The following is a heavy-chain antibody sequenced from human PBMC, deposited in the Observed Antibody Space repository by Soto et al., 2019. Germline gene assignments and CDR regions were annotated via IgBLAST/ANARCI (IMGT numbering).Heavy chain of an antibody. V-gene: IGHV4-59*08. Sequence: QVQLQESGPGLVKPSETLSLTCTVSGGSISSYYWSWIRQPPGKGLEWIGYISDSGSTNYNPSLKSRVTISVDTSNNQFSLKLSSVTAADTAVYYCAGRIKCYYAMDVWGQGTTVTVSS. CDR3: AGRIKCYYAMDV. D-gene: IGHD5-12*01. CDR1: GGSISSYY. J-gene: IGHJ6*02. CDR2: ISDSGST.